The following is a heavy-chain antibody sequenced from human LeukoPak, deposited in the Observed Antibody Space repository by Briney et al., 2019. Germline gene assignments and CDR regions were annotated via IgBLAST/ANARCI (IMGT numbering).Heavy chain of an antibody. V-gene: IGHV3-21*01. CDR1: GFTFSSYS. J-gene: IGHJ4*02. D-gene: IGHD5-18*01. CDR3: ARLPGYSYGIDY. Sequence: TGGSLRLSCAASGFTFSSYSMNWVRQAPGKGLKWVSSISSSSSYIYYADSVKGRFTISRDNAKNSLYLQMNSLRAEDTAVYYCARLPGYSYGIDYWGQGTLVTVSS. CDR2: ISSSSSYI.